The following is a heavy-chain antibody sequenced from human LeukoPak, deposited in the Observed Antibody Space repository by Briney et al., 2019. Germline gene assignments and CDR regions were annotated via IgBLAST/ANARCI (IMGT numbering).Heavy chain of an antibody. J-gene: IGHJ3*02. CDR1: GGSFSGYY. CDR2: INHSGST. D-gene: IGHD1-14*01. CDR3: ARDRSLDSEGGGHDAFDI. Sequence: SETLSLTCAVYGGSFSGYYWSWIRQPPGKGLEWIGEINHSGSTNYNPSLKSRVTISVDTSKNQFSLKLSSVTAADTAVYYCARDRSLDSEGGGHDAFDIWGQGTMVTVSS. V-gene: IGHV4-34*01.